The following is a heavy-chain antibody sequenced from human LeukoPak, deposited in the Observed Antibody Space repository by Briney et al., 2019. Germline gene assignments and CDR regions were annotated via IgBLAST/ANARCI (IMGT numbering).Heavy chain of an antibody. Sequence: GESLKISCKGSGYSFTSYWIGWVRQMPGKGLEWMGIIYPGDSDTRYSPSFQGQVTISADKSISTAYLQWSSLKASDTAMYYCARPGSGYYSRDAFDIWGQGTMVTVSS. CDR1: GYSFTSYW. V-gene: IGHV5-51*01. CDR2: IYPGDSDT. CDR3: ARPGSGYYSRDAFDI. J-gene: IGHJ3*02. D-gene: IGHD3-22*01.